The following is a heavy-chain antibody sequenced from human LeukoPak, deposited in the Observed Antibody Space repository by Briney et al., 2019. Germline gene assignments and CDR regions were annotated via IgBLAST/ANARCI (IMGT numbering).Heavy chain of an antibody. CDR2: IIPIFGTA. D-gene: IGHD3-22*01. CDR3: ARGFYDSSGNYEHFDY. V-gene: IGHV1-69*13. Sequence: SVKVSCKASGGTFSSYGISWVRQAPGQGLEWMGGIIPIFGTANYAQKFQGRVTITADESTSTAYMELSSLRSEDTAVYYCARGFYDSSGNYEHFDYWGQGTLVTVSS. CDR1: GGTFSSYG. J-gene: IGHJ4*02.